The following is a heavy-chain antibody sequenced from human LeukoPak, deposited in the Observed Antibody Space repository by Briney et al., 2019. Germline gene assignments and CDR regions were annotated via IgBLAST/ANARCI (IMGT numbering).Heavy chain of an antibody. CDR2: LSGSGGNT. CDR1: GFTFSSYA. D-gene: IGHD3-22*01. CDR3: AKGFYYYDSADYFDY. V-gene: IGHV3-23*01. J-gene: IGHJ4*02. Sequence: PGGSLRLSCAASGFTFSSYAMSWVRQAPGKGLEWVSTLSGSGGNTYYADSVKGRVTISRDNSKNTLYLQMNSLRAEDTAVYHCAKGFYYYDSADYFDYWGQGTLVTVSS.